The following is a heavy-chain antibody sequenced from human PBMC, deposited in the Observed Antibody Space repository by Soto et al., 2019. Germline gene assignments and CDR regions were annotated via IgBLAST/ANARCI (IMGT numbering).Heavy chain of an antibody. J-gene: IGHJ4*02. CDR2: IYYSGST. D-gene: IGHD2-15*01. CDR3: ARERGYCSGGSCPVDY. V-gene: IGHV4-39*02. CDR1: GGSIISSTYY. Sequence: PSETLSLTCTVAGGSIISSTYYWGWIRQPPGKGLEWIGSIYYSGSTYYNPSLKSRVTISVDTSKNQFSLKLSSVTAADTAVYYCARERGYCSGGSCPVDYWGQGTLVTVSS.